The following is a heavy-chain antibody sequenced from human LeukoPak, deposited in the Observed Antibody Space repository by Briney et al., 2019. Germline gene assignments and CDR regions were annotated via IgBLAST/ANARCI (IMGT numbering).Heavy chain of an antibody. CDR3: ASASRPSYDFWSGYSYYYYVDV. V-gene: IGHV1-8*01. CDR1: GFTFTSHD. D-gene: IGHD3-3*01. Sequence: ASVKVSCKASGFTFTSHDINWVRQATGQGLEWMGWMNPNSGNTGYVQKFKGRVTMTRNTSISTAYMELSSLRSEDTAVYYCASASRPSYDFWSGYSYYYYVDVWGKGTTVTVSS. CDR2: MNPNSGNT. J-gene: IGHJ6*03.